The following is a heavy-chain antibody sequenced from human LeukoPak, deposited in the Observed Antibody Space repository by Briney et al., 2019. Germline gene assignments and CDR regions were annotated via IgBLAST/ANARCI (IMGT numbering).Heavy chain of an antibody. CDR3: ATELGATYDNYYHGMDV. D-gene: IGHD1-26*01. J-gene: IGHJ6*02. CDR2: INPNSGGA. Sequence: ASVKVSCKASGYTFTDYYMHWVRQAPGQGLEWMGWINPNSGGANYAQKFQDRVTMTRDTSISTAYMELSSLRSDDTAVYYCATELGATYDNYYHGMDVWGQGTTVTASS. CDR1: GYTFTDYY. V-gene: IGHV1-2*02.